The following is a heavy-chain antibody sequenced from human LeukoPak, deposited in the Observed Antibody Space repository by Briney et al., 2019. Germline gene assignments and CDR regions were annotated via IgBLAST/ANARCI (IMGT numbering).Heavy chain of an antibody. V-gene: IGHV3-23*01. J-gene: IGHJ4*02. Sequence: GGSLRLSCAASGFTFGIYAMSCVRQAPGKGLGWVSTIIAIVGIIYYADSVKGRFTISRDNSKNTLFLQMNSLRAEATALYYCAKDAVAPGSGGDYFDVWGQGNLVAVSS. CDR3: AKDAVAPGSGGDYFDV. CDR2: IIAIVGII. D-gene: IGHD3-10*01. CDR1: GFTFGIYA.